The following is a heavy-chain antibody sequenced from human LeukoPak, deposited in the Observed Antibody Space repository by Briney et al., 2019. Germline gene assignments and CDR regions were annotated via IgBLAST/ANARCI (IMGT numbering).Heavy chain of an antibody. CDR2: FDPEDGET. D-gene: IGHD1-26*01. V-gene: IGHV1-24*01. CDR3: ARAGSGSYLRSFDY. J-gene: IGHJ4*02. Sequence: ASVKVSCKVSGYTLTELSMHWVRQAPGKGLEWMGGFDPEDGETIYAQKFQGRVTMTEDTSTDTAYMELSSLRSDDTAVYYCARAGSGSYLRSFDYWGQGTLVTVSS. CDR1: GYTLTELS.